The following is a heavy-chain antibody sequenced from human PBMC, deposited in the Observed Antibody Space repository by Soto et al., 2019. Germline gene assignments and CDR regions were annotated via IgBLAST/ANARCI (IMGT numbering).Heavy chain of an antibody. CDR3: TTDVTGAYGGDY. J-gene: IGHJ4*02. V-gene: IGHV3-15*01. CDR1: GLTFSGAW. Sequence: EVQLVESGGNLVNPGGSLRLSCATSGLTFSGAWLSWVRQAPGKGLEWVGRIKGKVDGGATDYAAPVKGRFVISRDYSKDTLYLQINSLKTEGTAVYFCTTDVTGAYGGDYWGQGTLVTVSS. CDR2: IKGKVDGGAT. D-gene: IGHD3-16*01.